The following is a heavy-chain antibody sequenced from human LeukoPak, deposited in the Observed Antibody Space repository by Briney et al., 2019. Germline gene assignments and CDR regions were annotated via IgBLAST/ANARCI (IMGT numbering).Heavy chain of an antibody. CDR1: GGSISSYY. Sequence: SETLSLTCTVSGGSISSYYWSWIRQPAGKGLEWIGRIYTSGSTNYNPSLKSRVTMSVDTSKNQFSRKLSSVTAADTAVYYCAREVKYYYGSGSSRYNWFDPWGQGTLVTVSS. V-gene: IGHV4-4*07. CDR3: AREVKYYYGSGSSRYNWFDP. CDR2: IYTSGST. D-gene: IGHD3-10*01. J-gene: IGHJ5*02.